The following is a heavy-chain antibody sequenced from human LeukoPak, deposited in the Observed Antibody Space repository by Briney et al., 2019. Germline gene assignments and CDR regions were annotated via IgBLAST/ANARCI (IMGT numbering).Heavy chain of an antibody. V-gene: IGHV3-30*04. J-gene: IGHJ6*02. CDR3: ARDSGDPEHYGSGSRHYYYGMDV. Sequence: GGSLRLSCAASGFTFSSYAMHWVRQAPGKGLEWVAVISYDGSNKYYADSVKGRFTISRDNSKNTLYLQMNSLRAEDTAVYYCARDSGDPEHYGSGSRHYYYGMDVWGQGTTVTVSS. CDR1: GFTFSSYA. CDR2: ISYDGSNK. D-gene: IGHD3-10*01.